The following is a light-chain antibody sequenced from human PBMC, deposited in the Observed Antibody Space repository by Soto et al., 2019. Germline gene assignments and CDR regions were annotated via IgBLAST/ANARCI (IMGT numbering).Light chain of an antibody. CDR1: QDINKW. Sequence: DIQMTQSPSSVSASVGDRVTITCRASQDINKWLAWYQQKPGLAPNLVIYTASRLHGWGPSRFSGSASGTDFTLTISSLQPEDFATYYCQQSYSTPLTFGGGTKVDIK. CDR3: QQSYSTPLT. CDR2: TAS. V-gene: IGKV1-12*01. J-gene: IGKJ4*02.